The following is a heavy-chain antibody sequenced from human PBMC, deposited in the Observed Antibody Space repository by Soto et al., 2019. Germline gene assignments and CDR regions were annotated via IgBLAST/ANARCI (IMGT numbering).Heavy chain of an antibody. Sequence: GASVKVSCKASGGTFSSYAISWVRQAPGQGLEWMGGIIPIFGTANYAQKFQGRVTITADKSTSTAYMELSSLRSEDTAGYYCASASATAAGSFDYWGQGTLVTVSS. V-gene: IGHV1-69*06. CDR2: IIPIFGTA. CDR1: GGTFSSYA. D-gene: IGHD6-13*01. J-gene: IGHJ4*02. CDR3: ASASATAAGSFDY.